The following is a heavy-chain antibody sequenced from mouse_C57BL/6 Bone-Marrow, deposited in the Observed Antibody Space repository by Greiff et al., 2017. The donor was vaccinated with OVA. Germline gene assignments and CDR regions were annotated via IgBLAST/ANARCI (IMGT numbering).Heavy chain of an antibody. CDR3: ARQRSNYAYAMDY. J-gene: IGHJ4*01. CDR2: ISNLAYSI. V-gene: IGHV5-15*01. CDR1: GFTFSDYG. Sequence: EVKLMGSGGGLVQPGGSLKLSCAASGFTFSDYGMAWVRQAPRKGPEWVAFISNLAYSIYYADTVTGRFTISRENAKNTLYLEMSSLRSEDTAMYYCARQRSNYAYAMDYWGQGTSVTVSS. D-gene: IGHD2-5*01.